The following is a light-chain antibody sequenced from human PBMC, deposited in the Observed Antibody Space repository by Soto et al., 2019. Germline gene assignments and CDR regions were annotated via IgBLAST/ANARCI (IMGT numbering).Light chain of an antibody. CDR3: ETWDSNNWV. CDR1: SGHSSYI. CDR2: LEGSGSY. V-gene: IGLV4-60*02. J-gene: IGLJ3*02. Sequence: QLVLTQSSSASASLGSSVKLTCTLSSGHSSYIIAWHQQQPGKAPRYLMKLEGSGSYNKGSGVPDRFSGSSSGADRYLTISNLQFEDEADYYCETWDSNNWVFGGGTKVTVL.